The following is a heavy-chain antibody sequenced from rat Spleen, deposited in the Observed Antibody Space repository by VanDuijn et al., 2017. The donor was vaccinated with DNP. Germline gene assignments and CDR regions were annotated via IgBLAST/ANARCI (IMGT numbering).Heavy chain of an antibody. Sequence: EVQLVESGGGLVQPGRSLKLSCAASGFTFSDYYMAWVRQAPKKGPELVAYISYEGSNTYCGDSVKGRFTISRDTAKSTLYLQMDSLRSEDTATYYCATHTFTPGITTPFAYWGQGTLVTVSS. J-gene: IGHJ3*01. CDR1: GFTFSDYY. CDR2: ISYEGSNT. CDR3: ATHTFTPGITTPFAY. D-gene: IGHD1-4*01. V-gene: IGHV5-22*01.